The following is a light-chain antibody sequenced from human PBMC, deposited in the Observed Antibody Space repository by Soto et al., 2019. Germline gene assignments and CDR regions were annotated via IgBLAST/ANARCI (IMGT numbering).Light chain of an antibody. V-gene: IGKV4-1*01. J-gene: IGKJ4*01. Sequence: DIVMTQSPDSLAVSLGERATINCKSSQSVLSSSNNQNHLAWYQQKPGQPPRLLIYWASTRESGVPDRFSGGGPGTDFTLTISTLQAEDVAVYYCQQYYTTPLTFGGGTKVEI. CDR2: WAS. CDR1: QSVLSSSNNQNH. CDR3: QQYYTTPLT.